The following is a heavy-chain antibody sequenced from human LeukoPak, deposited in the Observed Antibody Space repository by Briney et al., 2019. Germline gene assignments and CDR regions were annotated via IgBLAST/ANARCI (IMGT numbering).Heavy chain of an antibody. V-gene: IGHV1-2*02. CDR3: ARGGYSSSGSGVYTPTNYYYMDV. J-gene: IGHJ6*03. CDR2: INPNSGGT. Sequence: ASVKVSCKASGYTFTGYYMHWVRQAPGQGLEWMGWINPNSGGTNHAQKFEGRVTMTRDTSISTAYMELSRLRSDDTAVYYCARGGYSSSGSGVYTPTNYYYMDVWGKGTTVTVSS. CDR1: GYTFTGYY. D-gene: IGHD6-13*01.